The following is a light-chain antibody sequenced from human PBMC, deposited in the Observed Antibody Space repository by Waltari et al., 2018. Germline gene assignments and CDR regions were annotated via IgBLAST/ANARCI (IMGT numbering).Light chain of an antibody. Sequence: DIQMTQSPSSLSASVGDTVTITCRASQSISSYLNWYQQKPGKAPKLLIYAASSLQSGVPSRCSGSGSGTDFTLTISSLQPEDFATYYCQQSYSTPHTFGQGTKLEIK. J-gene: IGKJ2*01. CDR1: QSISSY. CDR2: AAS. V-gene: IGKV1-39*01. CDR3: QQSYSTPHT.